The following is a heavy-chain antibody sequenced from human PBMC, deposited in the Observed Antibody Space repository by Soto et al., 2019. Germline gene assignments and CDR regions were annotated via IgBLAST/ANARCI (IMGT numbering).Heavy chain of an antibody. CDR1: GFIFSDYG. J-gene: IGHJ2*01. D-gene: IGHD3-16*01. V-gene: IGHV3-33*01. Sequence: QVQLVESGGGVVQPGRSLRLSCAASGFIFSDYGMHWVRQAPGKGLEWVAVIWYDGSNQYYADSVKDRFTISRDNSKNRLNVQMSSLRAEDTAVYYCARDRNPAGGWGYLNLWGRGTLVPVSS. CDR3: ARDRNPAGGWGYLNL. CDR2: IWYDGSNQ.